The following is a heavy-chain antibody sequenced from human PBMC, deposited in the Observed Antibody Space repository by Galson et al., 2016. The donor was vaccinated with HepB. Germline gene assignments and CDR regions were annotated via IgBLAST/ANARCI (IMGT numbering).Heavy chain of an antibody. J-gene: IGHJ4*02. CDR2: ISRGGSI. CDR3: AKGGLCDGDCYTPPE. V-gene: IGHV3-23*01. D-gene: IGHD2-21*02. Sequence: WVRQAPGKGLEWVSVISRGGSIFYADSVKGRFTISRDNSKNTLYLQMNSLRAEDTAVYYCAKGGLCDGDCYTPPEWGQGTLVTVSS.